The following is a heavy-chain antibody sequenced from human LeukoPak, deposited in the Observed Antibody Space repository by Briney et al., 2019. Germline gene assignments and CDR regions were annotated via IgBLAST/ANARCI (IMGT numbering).Heavy chain of an antibody. CDR3: ASGGYCSSTSCYTAGYYYYMDV. J-gene: IGHJ6*03. D-gene: IGHD2-2*02. CDR2: IYYSGST. CDR1: GGSISSGGYY. Sequence: SETLSLTCTVSGGSISSGGYYWSWIRQHPGKGLEWIGYIYYSGSTYYNPSLKSRVTISVDTSKNQFSLKLSSVTAADTAVYYCASGGYCSSTSCYTAGYYYYMDVWGKGTTVIVSS. V-gene: IGHV4-31*03.